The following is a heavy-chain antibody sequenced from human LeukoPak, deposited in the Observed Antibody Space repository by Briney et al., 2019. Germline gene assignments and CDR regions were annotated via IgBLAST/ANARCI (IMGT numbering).Heavy chain of an antibody. CDR2: ISWSSGNI. Sequence: GGSLRLSCAASGFTFDDYAMHWVRQAPGKGLEWVSGISWSSGNIGYADSVKGRLTISRDNAKNSLYLQMNSLRAEDTALYYCAKVGSVRCGGDCYLSYWGQGTLVTVSS. D-gene: IGHD2-21*02. CDR3: AKVGSVRCGGDCYLSY. J-gene: IGHJ4*02. V-gene: IGHV3-9*01. CDR1: GFTFDDYA.